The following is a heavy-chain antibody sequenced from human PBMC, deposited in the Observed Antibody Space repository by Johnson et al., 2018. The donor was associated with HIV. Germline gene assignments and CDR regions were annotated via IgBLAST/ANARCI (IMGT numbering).Heavy chain of an antibody. CDR2: ISYDGNNK. Sequence: QVQLVESGGGVVQPGRSLRLSCVASGFTFSSYAMHWVRQAPGKGLEWVAVISYDGNNKYYTDSVKGRFTISRDNSKSTLYLQMNSLGAEDTAVFYWARVTSSVTTARYGAFDIWGQGTMVTVSS. J-gene: IGHJ3*02. CDR3: ARVTSSVTTARYGAFDI. CDR1: GFTFSSYA. V-gene: IGHV3-30-3*01. D-gene: IGHD4-17*01.